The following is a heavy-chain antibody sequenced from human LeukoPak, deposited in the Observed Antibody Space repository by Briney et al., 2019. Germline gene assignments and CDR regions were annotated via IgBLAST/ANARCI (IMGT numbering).Heavy chain of an antibody. V-gene: IGHV4-59*01. CDR2: IYHTGNI. CDR3: ARYIVSYPHDAFDI. J-gene: IGHJ3*02. D-gene: IGHD2-15*01. Sequence: SETLSLTCAVSGASITSYYWTWIRQPPGKGLEWIGYIYHTGNIKYNPSLKSRVTISLDTSKNQFSLKLSSVTAADTAFYYCARYIVSYPHDAFDIWGQGTMVTVSS. CDR1: GASITSYY.